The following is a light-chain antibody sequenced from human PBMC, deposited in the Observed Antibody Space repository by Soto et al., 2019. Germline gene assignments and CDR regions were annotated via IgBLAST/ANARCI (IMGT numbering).Light chain of an antibody. J-gene: IGKJ1*01. CDR3: QQYNSYWT. Sequence: AIRMTQSPSSLSASDGDRVTITCRASQGISSYLAWYQQTPGKAPKLLIYDASSLESGVPSRFSGSGSGTELPLTISSLQPDDFATCYCQQYNSYWTFGQGTKVDIK. V-gene: IGKV1-8*01. CDR1: QGISSY. CDR2: DAS.